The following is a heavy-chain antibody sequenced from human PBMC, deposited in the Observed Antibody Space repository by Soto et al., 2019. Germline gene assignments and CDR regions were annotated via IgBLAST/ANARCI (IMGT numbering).Heavy chain of an antibody. V-gene: IGHV1-46*01. CDR1: GYTFTSYF. CDR2: INPSGGTI. D-gene: IGHD2-15*01. CDR3: ARARPGGNHNYYYGMDF. J-gene: IGHJ6*02. Sequence: QVQLVQSGAEVKKPGASVKVSCKASGYTFTSYFMHWVRQAPGQGLEWMGIINPSGGTITYAQRFQGRVTMTRDTSPSTVYMDLSSLTSEDTAVYYSARARPGGNHNYYYGMDFWSQGTTVTVSS.